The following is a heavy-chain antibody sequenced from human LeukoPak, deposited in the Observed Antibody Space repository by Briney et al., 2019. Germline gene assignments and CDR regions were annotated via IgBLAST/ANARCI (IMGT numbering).Heavy chain of an antibody. V-gene: IGHV4-34*01. Sequence: PSETLSLTCAVSGASFNDYYWTWIRQPPGKGPEWIGEISHSGSTNSNPSLRSRVTMSVDMSKNQFSLRLTSVTAEDTAVYYCATSPVGWLRLDDWGLGTLVSVSS. CDR2: ISHSGST. D-gene: IGHD5-12*01. CDR1: GASFNDYY. CDR3: ATSPVGWLRLDD. J-gene: IGHJ4*02.